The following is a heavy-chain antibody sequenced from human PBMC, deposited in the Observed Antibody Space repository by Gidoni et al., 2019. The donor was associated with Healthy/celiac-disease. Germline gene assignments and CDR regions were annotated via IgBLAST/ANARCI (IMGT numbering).Heavy chain of an antibody. V-gene: IGHV2-5*02. J-gene: IGHJ4*02. Sequence: QITLKESGPTLVKPTQTLTLTCTFSGFSLSTSGVGVGWIRQPPGKALEWLALIYWDDDKRYSPSLKSRLTITKDTSKNQVVLTMTNMDPVDTATYYCAHKGDILTGYYNVDSSYYFDYWGQGTLVTVSS. D-gene: IGHD3-9*01. CDR3: AHKGDILTGYYNVDSSYYFDY. CDR2: IYWDDDK. CDR1: GFSLSTSGVG.